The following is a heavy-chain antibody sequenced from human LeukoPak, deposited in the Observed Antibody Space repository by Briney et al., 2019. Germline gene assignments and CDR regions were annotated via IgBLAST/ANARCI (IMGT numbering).Heavy chain of an antibody. J-gene: IGHJ5*02. CDR3: TRTRDSYDSSGS. CDR1: GFTFSGSA. Sequence: GGSLRLSCAASGFTFSGSAMHWVRQASGKGLEWVGRIRSKANSYATAYAASVKGRFTISRDDSKNTAYLQMNSLKTEDTAVYYCTRTRDSYDSSGSWGQETRVTVSS. V-gene: IGHV3-73*01. CDR2: IRSKANSYAT. D-gene: IGHD3-22*01.